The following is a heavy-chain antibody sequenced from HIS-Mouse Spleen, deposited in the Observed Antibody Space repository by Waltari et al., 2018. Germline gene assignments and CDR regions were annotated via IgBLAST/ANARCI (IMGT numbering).Heavy chain of an antibody. V-gene: IGHV1-69*04. CDR2: IIPILGIA. CDR3: ARLEYSSSSSWFDP. D-gene: IGHD6-6*01. Sequence: QVQLVQSGAEVKKPGSSVKVSCKASGGTFSSYAISRVRRAPGQGLEWMGRIIPILGIANYAQKFQGRVTITADKSTSTAYMELSSLRSEDTAVYYCARLEYSSSSSWFDPWGQGTLVTVSS. CDR1: GGTFSSYA. J-gene: IGHJ5*02.